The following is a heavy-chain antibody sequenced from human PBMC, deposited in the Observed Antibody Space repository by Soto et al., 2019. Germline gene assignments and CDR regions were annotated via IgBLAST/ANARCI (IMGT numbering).Heavy chain of an antibody. CDR3: ATRDYTASPY. Sequence: KSSETLSLTCTVSGGSTSSDNYWSWIRQPPGKGLEWIGHIYYSGNTDCNPSLKSRLAISIDTSKNQFSLKLSSVTAADTAVYYCATRDYTASPYWGQGILVTVSS. D-gene: IGHD2-2*02. J-gene: IGHJ4*02. CDR1: GGSTSSDNY. CDR2: IYYSGNT. V-gene: IGHV4-30-4*01.